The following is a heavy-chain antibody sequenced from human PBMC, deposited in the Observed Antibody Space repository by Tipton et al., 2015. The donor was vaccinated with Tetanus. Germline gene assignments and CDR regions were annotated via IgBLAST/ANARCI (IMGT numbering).Heavy chain of an antibody. J-gene: IGHJ5*02. CDR3: ARGMSFDP. Sequence: SLRLSCAASGFTFNTYWMSWARQAPGKGLEWVANIKYDESEKYYVDSVKGRFTISRDNAKNSLYLQMNSLRVDDTAVYYCARGMSFDPWGRGTLVTVSS. CDR1: GFTFNTYW. CDR2: IKYDESEK. V-gene: IGHV3-7*01.